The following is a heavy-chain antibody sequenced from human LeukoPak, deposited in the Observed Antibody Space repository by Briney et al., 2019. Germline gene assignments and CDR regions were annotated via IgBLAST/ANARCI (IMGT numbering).Heavy chain of an antibody. CDR2: INHSGST. V-gene: IGHV4-34*01. CDR1: GGSFSGYY. Sequence: SETLSLTCAVYGGSFSGYYWSWIRQPPGKGLEWIGEINHSGSTNYNPSLKSRVTISVDTSKNQFSLKLSSVTAADTAVYYCARGHSTAMVTGWFDPWGQGTLVTVSS. CDR3: ARGHSTAMVTGWFDP. J-gene: IGHJ5*02. D-gene: IGHD5-18*01.